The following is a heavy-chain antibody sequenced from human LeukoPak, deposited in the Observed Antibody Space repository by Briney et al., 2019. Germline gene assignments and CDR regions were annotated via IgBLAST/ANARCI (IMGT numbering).Heavy chain of an antibody. CDR2: MNPNSGNT. D-gene: IGHD3-10*01. CDR3: ARGNFLGRFANWFDP. V-gene: IGHV1-8*01. Sequence: ASVKVSCKASGYTFTSYDINWVRQATGQGFEWMGWMNPNSGNTGYAQKFQGRVTMTRNTSISTAYMELSSLRSEDTAVYYCARGNFLGRFANWFDPWGQGTLVTVSS. J-gene: IGHJ5*02. CDR1: GYTFTSYD.